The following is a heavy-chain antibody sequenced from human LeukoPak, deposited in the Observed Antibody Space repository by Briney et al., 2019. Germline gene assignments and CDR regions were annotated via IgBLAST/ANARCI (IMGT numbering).Heavy chain of an antibody. Sequence: ASVKLSRKASGYTFTSYDINWVRQATGQGLEWMGWMNPNSGNTGYAQKFQGRVTMTRNTSISTAYMELSSLRSEDTAVYYCARTSYSSGWYGDFDYWGQGTLVTVSS. CDR2: MNPNSGNT. V-gene: IGHV1-8*01. CDR3: ARTSYSSGWYGDFDY. D-gene: IGHD6-19*01. J-gene: IGHJ4*02. CDR1: GYTFTSYD.